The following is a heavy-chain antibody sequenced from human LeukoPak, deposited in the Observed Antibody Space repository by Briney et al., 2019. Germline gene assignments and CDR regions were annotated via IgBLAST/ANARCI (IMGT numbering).Heavy chain of an antibody. CDR3: ARGGSGCFDI. CDR1: GFSFTSYW. V-gene: IGHV3-74*01. D-gene: IGHD1-26*01. CDR2: IHKDGNSM. J-gene: IGHJ3*02. Sequence: PGGSLRLSCAASGFSFTSYWMHWVRQAPGKGLVWVAHIHKDGNSMSFTDSVKGRFTISRDNAKNTVVPQMNSLRAEDTAVYYCARGGSGCFDIWGQGTMVTVAS.